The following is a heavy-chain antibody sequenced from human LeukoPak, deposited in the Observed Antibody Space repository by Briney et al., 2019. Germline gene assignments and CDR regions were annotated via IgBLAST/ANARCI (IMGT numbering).Heavy chain of an antibody. V-gene: IGHV4-59*12. J-gene: IGHJ4*02. CDR3: VMTTVTTGEY. CDR2: IYHSGST. CDR1: GGSISSFY. Sequence: PSETLSLTCTVSGGSISSFYWSWIRQPPGKGLEWIGYIYHSGSTNYNPSLKSRVTISVDTSKNQFSLQLSSVTAADTAVYYCVMTTVTTGEYWGQGTLVTVSS. D-gene: IGHD4-17*01.